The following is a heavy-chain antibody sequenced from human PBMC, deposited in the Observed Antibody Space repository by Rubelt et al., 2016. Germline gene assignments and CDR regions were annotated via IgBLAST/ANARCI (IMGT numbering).Heavy chain of an antibody. Sequence: QVQLVESGGGVVQPGRSLRLSCAASGFTFSSYGMHWVRQAPGKGLEWVAVIWYDGSNKYFADSVKGRFTISRDNAKISLYLQMNSLRAEDTAVYYCASQPYCSSTSCPSPLDYWGQGTLVTVSS. V-gene: IGHV3-33*01. CDR3: ASQPYCSSTSCPSPLDY. D-gene: IGHD2-2*01. J-gene: IGHJ4*02. CDR2: IWYDGSNK. CDR1: GFTFSSYG.